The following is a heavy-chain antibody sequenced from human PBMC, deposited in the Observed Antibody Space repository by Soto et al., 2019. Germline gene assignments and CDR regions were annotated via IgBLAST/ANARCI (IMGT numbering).Heavy chain of an antibody. CDR2: ISYDGSNK. D-gene: IGHD6-13*01. Sequence: QVQLVESGGGVVQPGRSLRLSCAASGFTFSSYGMHWVRQAPGKGLEWVAVISYDGSNKYYADPVKGRFTISRDNSKNTLYLQMNSLRAEDTAVYYCAKDGEVAAAGTLYYGMDVWGQGTTVTVSS. V-gene: IGHV3-30*18. J-gene: IGHJ6*02. CDR1: GFTFSSYG. CDR3: AKDGEVAAAGTLYYGMDV.